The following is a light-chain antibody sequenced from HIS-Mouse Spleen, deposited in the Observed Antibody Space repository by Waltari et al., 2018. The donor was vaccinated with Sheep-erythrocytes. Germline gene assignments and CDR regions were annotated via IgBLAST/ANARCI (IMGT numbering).Light chain of an antibody. Sequence: QSALTQPRSVSGSPGQSVIISCTGTSSAVGGYNHVSWYQQHPGKAPKLMIYDVSKRPSGVPDRFSGSKSGNTASLTISGLQAEDEADYYCCSYAGSYNHVFATGTKVTVL. CDR3: CSYAGSYNHV. CDR1: SSAVGGYNH. CDR2: DVS. J-gene: IGLJ1*01. V-gene: IGLV2-11*01.